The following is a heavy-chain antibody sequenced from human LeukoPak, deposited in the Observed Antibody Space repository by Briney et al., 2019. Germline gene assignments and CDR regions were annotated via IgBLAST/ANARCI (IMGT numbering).Heavy chain of an antibody. CDR3: ARLISIHDAFDI. D-gene: IGHD3-3*02. V-gene: IGHV4-61*01. CDR1: GGSVSSDTYY. J-gene: IGHJ3*02. Sequence: PAETLSLTCTVSGGSVSSDTYYWSWLRQPPGKGLEWIGYIHYSGTTNYNPSLKSRVTISVDTSKNQFSLKLSSVTAADTAIYYCARLISIHDAFDIWGQGTLVTVSS. CDR2: IHYSGTT.